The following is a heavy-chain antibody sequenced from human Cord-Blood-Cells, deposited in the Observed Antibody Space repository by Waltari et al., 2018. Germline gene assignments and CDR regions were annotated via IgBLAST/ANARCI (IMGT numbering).Heavy chain of an antibody. V-gene: IGHV4-4*07. CDR1: GGSISSYY. CDR2: IYTSGST. CDR3: ARGDGSGSYYRVLDAFDI. Sequence: QVQLQESGPGLVKPSETLSLTCTVSGGSISSYYWSWIRQPAGKGLEWIGRIYTSGSTNYNPSLKRRVTMSVDTSKNQFSLKLSSVTAADTAVYYCARGDGSGSYYRVLDAFDIWGQGTMVTVSS. J-gene: IGHJ3*02. D-gene: IGHD3-10*01.